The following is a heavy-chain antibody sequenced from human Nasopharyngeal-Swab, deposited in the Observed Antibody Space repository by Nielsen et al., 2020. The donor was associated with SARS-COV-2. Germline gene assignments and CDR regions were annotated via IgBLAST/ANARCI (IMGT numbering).Heavy chain of an antibody. D-gene: IGHD3-16*01. CDR2: IWYDGSNK. Sequence: GESLKISCAASGFTFSNYGMHWVRQAPGKGLEWVAVIWYDGSNKYYADSVKGRFTISRDNSKNTVYLQMNSLRAEDTAVYYCARGGLRGGSDYWGQGTLVTVSS. CDR1: GFTFSNYG. CDR3: ARGGLRGGSDY. J-gene: IGHJ4*02. V-gene: IGHV3-33*01.